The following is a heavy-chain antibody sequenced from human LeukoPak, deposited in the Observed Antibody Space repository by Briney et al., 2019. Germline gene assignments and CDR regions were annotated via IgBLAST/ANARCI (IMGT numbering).Heavy chain of an antibody. CDR1: GFTFSSYS. CDR3: ARGDPDISFGVAGEAFDI. Sequence: GGSLRLSCAASGFTFSSYSMNWVRQAPGKGLEWVSSISSSSSYIYYADSMKGRFTISRDNAKKSLYLQMDSLRAEDTAVYYCARGDPDISFGVAGEAFDIWGQGTMVTVSS. CDR2: ISSSSSYI. J-gene: IGHJ3*02. V-gene: IGHV3-21*01. D-gene: IGHD3-3*01.